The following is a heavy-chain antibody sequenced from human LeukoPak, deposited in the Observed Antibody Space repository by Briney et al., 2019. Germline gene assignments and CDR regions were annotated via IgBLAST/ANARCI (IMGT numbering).Heavy chain of an antibody. V-gene: IGHV4-34*01. CDR3: ASAYCGGDCYTPGNWFDP. Sequence: SETLSLACAVYGGSFSGYYWSWIRQPPGKGLEWIGEINHSGSTNYNLSLKSRVTISVDTSMNQFSLKLSSVTAAGTAVYYCASAYCGGDCYTPGNWFDPWGQGTLVTVSS. D-gene: IGHD2-21*02. J-gene: IGHJ5*02. CDR1: GGSFSGYY. CDR2: INHSGST.